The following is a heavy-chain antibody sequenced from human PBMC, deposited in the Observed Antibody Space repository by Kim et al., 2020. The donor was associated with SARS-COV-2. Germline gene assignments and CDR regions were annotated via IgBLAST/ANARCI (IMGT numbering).Heavy chain of an antibody. CDR3: ARGSSYYDSSGFDF. Sequence: YAASVKGRFTISRDDFKSVAYLQMNSLKTEDTAVYYCARGSSYYDSSGFDFWGQGTLVTVSS. D-gene: IGHD3-22*01. J-gene: IGHJ4*02. V-gene: IGHV3-49*02.